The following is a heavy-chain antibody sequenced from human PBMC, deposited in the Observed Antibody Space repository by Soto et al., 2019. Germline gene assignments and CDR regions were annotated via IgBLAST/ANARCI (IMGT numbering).Heavy chain of an antibody. D-gene: IGHD3-10*01. CDR3: TRGAGQGSGSYD. CDR1: GYIFTSYG. J-gene: IGHJ4*02. Sequence: QVQLVQSGAEVKKPGASVKVSCKASGYIFTSYGITWVRQAPGQGLEWMGWVSAYNGNTQYAQKLQGRVTMSTDTATSTAYMELRSLRSDDTAVYYCTRGAGQGSGSYDWGQGTRVTVSS. V-gene: IGHV1-18*01. CDR2: VSAYNGNT.